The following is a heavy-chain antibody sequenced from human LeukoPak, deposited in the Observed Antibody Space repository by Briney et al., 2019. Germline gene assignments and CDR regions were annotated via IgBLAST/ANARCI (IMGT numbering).Heavy chain of an antibody. CDR3: ARPIYYDSSGDYYFDY. CDR1: GFTFSSYA. D-gene: IGHD3-22*01. V-gene: IGHV3-23*01. Sequence: GGSLRLSCAASGFTFSSYAMNWVRQAPGKGLKWVSGIIGSGATTYYADSVKGRFTISRDNSKNTLYLQVNSLRAEDTAVYYCARPIYYDSSGDYYFDYWAREPWSPSPQ. CDR2: IIGSGATT. J-gene: IGHJ4*02.